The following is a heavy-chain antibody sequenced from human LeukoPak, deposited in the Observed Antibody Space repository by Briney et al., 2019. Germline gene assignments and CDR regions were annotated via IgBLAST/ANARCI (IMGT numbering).Heavy chain of an antibody. Sequence: SETLSLTCTVSGGSISSSSNYWGWIRQPPGKGLEWIGSMYYSGSSYYNPSLKSRVTISGDTSKNQFSLELSSVTAADTAVYYCARHSPILTGYYVGYWGQGTLVTVSS. CDR2: MYYSGSS. J-gene: IGHJ4*02. V-gene: IGHV4-39*01. CDR3: ARHSPILTGYYVGY. D-gene: IGHD3-9*01. CDR1: GGSISSSSNY.